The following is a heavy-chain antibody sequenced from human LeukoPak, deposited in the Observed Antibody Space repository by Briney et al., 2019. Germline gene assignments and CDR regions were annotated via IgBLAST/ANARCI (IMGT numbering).Heavy chain of an antibody. J-gene: IGHJ4*02. CDR2: ITSSGDIT. D-gene: IGHD2-15*01. CDR1: GFDFSNYV. Sequence: GGSLRLSCAASGFDFSNYVMTWVRQAPGKGLEWVAGITSSGDITYYSDSVKGRFTISRDNSRNTQDLQMNSLRAEDTALYYCAKPPGRSSNCYWEFESWGQGTMVTVSS. CDR3: AKPPGRSSNCYWEFES. V-gene: IGHV3-23*01.